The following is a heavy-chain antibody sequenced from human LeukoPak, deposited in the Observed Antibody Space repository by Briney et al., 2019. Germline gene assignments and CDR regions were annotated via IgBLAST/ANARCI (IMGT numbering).Heavy chain of an antibody. Sequence: GGSLRLSCAASGFTFSSYSMNWVRQAPGKGLEWVGRIKTKGEGGTVDYAAPVKGRFTISRDDSKNTFYLQMNSLKTEDTAMYYCMSDLDNWGQGTPVTVSS. CDR2: IKTKGEGGTV. CDR1: GFTFSSYS. V-gene: IGHV3-15*01. CDR3: MSDLDN. J-gene: IGHJ4*02.